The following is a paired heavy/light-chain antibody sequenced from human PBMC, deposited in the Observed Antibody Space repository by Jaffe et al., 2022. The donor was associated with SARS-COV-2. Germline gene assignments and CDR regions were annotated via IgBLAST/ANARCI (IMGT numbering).Heavy chain of an antibody. CDR3: ASLWI. CDR1: RESLSGYQ. V-gene: IGHV4-34*01. Sequence: QVQLHQWGAGLLKPSETLSLTCAVSRESLSGYQWSWFRQPPGKGLEWIGEINQSGATTYNPSLKSRVTMSLDTSKNQFSLNVTSVTAADTAMYYCASLWIWSQGTMVAVSS. D-gene: IGHD2-21*01. CDR2: INQSGAT. J-gene: IGHJ3*02.
Light chain of an antibody. J-gene: IGKJ4*01. CDR1: QSITSW. V-gene: IGKV1-5*03. Sequence: DIEMTQSPSTLSASAGDRVTITCRASQSITSWLAWYQQKPGKAPKLLIYQASNLDSGVPSRFSGSGSGTEFTLTINSLQPDDFATYYCQQYSNYPLTFGGGTKVEIK. CDR2: QAS. CDR3: QQYSNYPLT.